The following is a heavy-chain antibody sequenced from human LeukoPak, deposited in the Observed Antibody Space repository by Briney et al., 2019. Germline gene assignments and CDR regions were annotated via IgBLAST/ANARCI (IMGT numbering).Heavy chain of an antibody. CDR2: INHSGST. V-gene: IGHV4-34*01. CDR1: GGSFSGYY. J-gene: IGHJ4*02. CDR3: SRENGAFSPFGY. Sequence: SETLSLTCAVYGGSFSGYYWSWIRQPPGKGLEWIGEINHSGSTNYNPSLKSRVTISVDTSKNQFSLKLSSVTAADTAVYYCSRENGAFSPFGYWGQGTLVTVPS. D-gene: IGHD2-8*01.